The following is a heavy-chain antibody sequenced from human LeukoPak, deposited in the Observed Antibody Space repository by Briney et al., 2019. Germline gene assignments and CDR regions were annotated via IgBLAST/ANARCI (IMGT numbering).Heavy chain of an antibody. Sequence: GASVKVSRKASGYTFTSYGISWVRQAPGQGLEWMGWISAYNGNTNYAQKLQGRVTMTTDTSTSTAYMELRSLRSDDTAVYYCARINVLLWFGGLNYWGQGTLVTVSS. V-gene: IGHV1-18*01. CDR2: ISAYNGNT. CDR3: ARINVLLWFGGLNY. J-gene: IGHJ4*02. D-gene: IGHD3-10*01. CDR1: GYTFTSYG.